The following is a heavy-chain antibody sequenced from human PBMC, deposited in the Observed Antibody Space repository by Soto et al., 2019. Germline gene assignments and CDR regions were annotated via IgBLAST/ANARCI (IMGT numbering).Heavy chain of an antibody. D-gene: IGHD2-15*01. CDR2: IYKSATT. CDR3: SRGRYCLTGSCFPNWFDS. Sequence: SETLSLTCSVSGDSISTVDYFWAWIRQPPGQTLEYIGYIYKSATTYYNPSFESRVAISLDTSKSQFSLTVTSVTAGDTAVYFCSRGRYCLTGSCFPNWFDSWGRGTLVTVSS. J-gene: IGHJ5*01. V-gene: IGHV4-30-4*01. CDR1: GDSISTVDYF.